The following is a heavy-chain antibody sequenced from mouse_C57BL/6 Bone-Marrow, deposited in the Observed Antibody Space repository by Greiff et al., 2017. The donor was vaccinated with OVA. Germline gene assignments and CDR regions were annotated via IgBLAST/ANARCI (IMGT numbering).Heavy chain of an antibody. J-gene: IGHJ4*01. Sequence: EVQLVESGGGLVKPGGSLKLSCAASGFTFSSYAMSWVRQTPEKRLEWVATISDGGSYTYYPDNVKGRFTISRDNAKNNLYLQMSHLKSEDTAMYYCASLYYGSSPWAMDYWGQGTSVTVSA. CDR1: GFTFSSYA. CDR2: ISDGGSYT. D-gene: IGHD1-1*01. V-gene: IGHV5-4*01. CDR3: ASLYYGSSPWAMDY.